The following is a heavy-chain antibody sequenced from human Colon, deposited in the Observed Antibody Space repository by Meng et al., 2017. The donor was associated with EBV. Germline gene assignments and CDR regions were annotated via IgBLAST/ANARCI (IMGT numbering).Heavy chain of an antibody. CDR3: ARVSGRSFDP. CDR2: IYYIGGT. V-gene: IGHV4-61*01. D-gene: IGHD3-10*01. Sequence: LQDSVPGLAYLPEPLSLSSPCPGTSFATVRFYWIWIRQPPGKGLEGIAYIYYIGGTNYNPSLKSRLTISLDTSKNQFSLSLRSVTAADTAVYYCARVSGRSFDPWGQGTLVTVSS. J-gene: IGHJ5*02. CDR1: GTSFATVRFY.